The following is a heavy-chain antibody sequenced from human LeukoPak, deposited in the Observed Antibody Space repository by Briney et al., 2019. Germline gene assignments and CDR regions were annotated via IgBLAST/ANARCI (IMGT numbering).Heavy chain of an antibody. J-gene: IGHJ3*02. CDR3: ARETGDLRFDI. Sequence: ASVKVSCKASGYTFTSHDINWVRQAPGQGLEWMGWMNPNSGNTGYAQKFQGRVTITRNTSISTAYMELSSLRSEDTAVYYCARETGDLRFDIWGQGTMVTVSS. D-gene: IGHD7-27*01. V-gene: IGHV1-8*03. CDR2: MNPNSGNT. CDR1: GYTFTSHD.